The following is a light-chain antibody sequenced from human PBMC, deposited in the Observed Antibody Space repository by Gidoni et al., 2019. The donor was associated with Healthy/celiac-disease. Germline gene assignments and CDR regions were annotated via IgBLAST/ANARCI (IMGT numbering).Light chain of an antibody. CDR1: SSDVGGYNY. J-gene: IGLJ1*01. CDR2: DVS. Sequence: QSALTQPASVSGSPGQSITTSCTGTSSDVGGYNYVSWYQQHPGKAPKLMIYDVSNRPSGVSTRFSGSKSGNTASLTISGLQAEDEADYYCSSYTSSSTLYVFGTGTKVTVL. CDR3: SSYTSSSTLYV. V-gene: IGLV2-14*03.